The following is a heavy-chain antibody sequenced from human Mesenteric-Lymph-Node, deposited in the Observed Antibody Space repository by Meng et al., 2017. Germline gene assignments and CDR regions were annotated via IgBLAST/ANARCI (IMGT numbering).Heavy chain of an antibody. CDR2: ISTDGRFQ. Sequence: GGSLRLSCVASGFTFTSFSMHWVRRAPGKGLEWVAVISTDGRFQSYADSVKGRFTISRDNSKNTLYLQVNSLRPEDTAVYYCARESYNTHMDVWGQGTTVTVSS. D-gene: IGHD3-3*01. CDR3: ARESYNTHMDV. V-gene: IGHV3-30*04. CDR1: GFTFTSFS. J-gene: IGHJ6*02.